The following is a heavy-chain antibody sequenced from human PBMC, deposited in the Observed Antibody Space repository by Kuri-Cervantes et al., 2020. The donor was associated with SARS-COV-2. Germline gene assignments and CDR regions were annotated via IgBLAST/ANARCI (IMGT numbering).Heavy chain of an antibody. CDR2: ISPYNHNT. CDR3: ARVRGSKYYYGPRYYYYYMDV. J-gene: IGHJ6*03. D-gene: IGHD3-10*01. V-gene: IGHV1-18*01. CDR1: DDTFSSYG. Sequence: ASVKVSCKPADDTFSSYGFSWARQAPGQGLEWMGWISPYNHNTKYAEKLQGRVTMTTDTSTSTAYMELRGLRSDDTAVYYCARVRGSKYYYGPRYYYYYMDVWGQGTTVTVSS.